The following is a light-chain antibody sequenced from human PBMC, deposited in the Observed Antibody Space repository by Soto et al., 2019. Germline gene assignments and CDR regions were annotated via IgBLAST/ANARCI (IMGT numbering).Light chain of an antibody. J-gene: IGLJ1*01. CDR2: DVT. V-gene: IGLV2-11*01. CDR1: RSDVGAYDY. CDR3: CSYADRYTFYV. Sequence: QSVLTQPRSVSGSPGQSGIISCTGSRSDVGAYDYVSWYQQHPGKAPKLIIFDVTKRPSGVPHRFSGSKSGNTASLTISGLQAEDEADYFCCSYADRYTFYVFGSGTKVTVL.